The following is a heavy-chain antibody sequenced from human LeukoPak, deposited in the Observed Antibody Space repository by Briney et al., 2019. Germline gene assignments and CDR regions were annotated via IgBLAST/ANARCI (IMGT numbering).Heavy chain of an antibody. V-gene: IGHV1-18*01. CDR2: ISAYNGNT. J-gene: IGHJ6*03. CDR3: ARVGSGWTWSTRGYYYYYMDV. CDR1: GYTFTSYG. Sequence: ASVKVSCKASGYTFTSYGISWVRQAPGQGLEWMGWISAYNGNTNYAQKLQGKVTMTTDTSTSTAYMELRSLRSDDTAVYYCARVGSGWTWSTRGYYYYYMDVWGKGTAVTVSS. D-gene: IGHD6-19*01.